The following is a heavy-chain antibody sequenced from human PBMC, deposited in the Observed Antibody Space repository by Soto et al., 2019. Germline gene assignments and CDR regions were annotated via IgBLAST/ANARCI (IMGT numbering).Heavy chain of an antibody. CDR2: INPSGGST. Sequence: ASVKVSCKASGYTFTSYYMHWVRQAPGQGLEWMGIINPSGGSTSYAQKFQGRVTMTRDTSTSTVYMELSSLRSEDTAVYYCARDQVVVVVVAATTLPLSSYYYGMDVWGQGTTVTVS. V-gene: IGHV1-46*01. D-gene: IGHD2-15*01. CDR3: ARDQVVVVVVAATTLPLSSYYYGMDV. CDR1: GYTFTSYY. J-gene: IGHJ6*02.